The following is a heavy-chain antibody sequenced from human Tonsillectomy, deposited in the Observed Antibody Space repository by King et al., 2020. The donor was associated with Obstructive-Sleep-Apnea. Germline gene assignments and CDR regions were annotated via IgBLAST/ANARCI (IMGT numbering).Heavy chain of an antibody. CDR2: IYYSGSI. D-gene: IGHD3-22*01. Sequence: QVQLQESGPGLVKPSQTLSLTCTVSGGSISSGGYYWSWIRQPPGKGLEWIGHIYYSGSIYYNPSLKSRVTISVDTSKNQFSLKLSSVTAADTAVCYCARAEDYYESRFDYWGQGTLVTVSS. CDR1: GGSISSGGYY. CDR3: ARAEDYYESRFDY. J-gene: IGHJ4*02. V-gene: IGHV4-31*03.